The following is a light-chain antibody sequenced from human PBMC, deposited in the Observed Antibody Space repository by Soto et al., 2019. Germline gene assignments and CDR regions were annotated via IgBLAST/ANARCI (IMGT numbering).Light chain of an antibody. CDR3: HHYHFSPWT. CDR2: STS. CDR1: QTVSTSH. V-gene: IGKV3-20*01. Sequence: EFVLTQSPGTLSLSPGERATLSCRASQTVSTSHLAWYQQKPGQPPRLLIQSTSTRAAGIPDRFSGGVSGTDFPLTITRLEPEDFAMYYCHHYHFSPWTFGQGTKVDVK. J-gene: IGKJ1*01.